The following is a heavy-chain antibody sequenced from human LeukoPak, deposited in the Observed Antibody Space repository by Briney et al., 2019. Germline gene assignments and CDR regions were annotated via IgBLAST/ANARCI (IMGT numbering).Heavy chain of an antibody. CDR3: ARLLPVAGGDY. CDR2: IYHSGST. Sequence: PSETLSLTCTVSGYSISSGYYWGWIRQPPGKGLEWMGSIYHSGSTNYNPSLKSRVTISVDTSKNQFSLKLSSVTAADTAVYYCARLLPVAGGDYWGQGTLVTVSS. D-gene: IGHD6-19*01. J-gene: IGHJ4*02. V-gene: IGHV4-38-2*02. CDR1: GYSISSGYY.